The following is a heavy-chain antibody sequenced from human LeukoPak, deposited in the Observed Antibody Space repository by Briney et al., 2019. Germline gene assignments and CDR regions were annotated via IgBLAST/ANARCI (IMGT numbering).Heavy chain of an antibody. V-gene: IGHV3-23*01. J-gene: IGHJ4*02. CDR2: ISDSGGST. Sequence: GRSLTLSCAAAGLSSNNYAMSCGRQAPGKGLEWVSGISDSGGSTYYADSGKGRFTISRDNSKNTVHLQLNNVRVDDTAAYFCVRHESNIEYWGQGTLVTVSS. D-gene: IGHD2/OR15-2a*01. CDR1: GLSSNNYA. CDR3: VRHESNIEY.